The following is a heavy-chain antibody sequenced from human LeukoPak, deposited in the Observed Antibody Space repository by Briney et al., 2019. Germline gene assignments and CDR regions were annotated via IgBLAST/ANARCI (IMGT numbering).Heavy chain of an antibody. V-gene: IGHV4-61*09. CDR3: ARELVGATCLDY. CDR2: IYTSGST. CDR1: GSSIRSGSYY. J-gene: IGHJ4*02. D-gene: IGHD1-26*01. Sequence: KASETLSLTCSVSGSSIRSGSYYWSWIRQPAGKGLEWIGHIYTSGSTNCNPSLKSRVTISLDTSKNQFSLKLSSVTAADTAVYYCARELVGATCLDYWGQGTLVTVSS.